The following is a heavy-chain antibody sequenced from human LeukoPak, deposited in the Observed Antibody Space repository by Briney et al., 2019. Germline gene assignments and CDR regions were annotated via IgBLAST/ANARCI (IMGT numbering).Heavy chain of an antibody. CDR3: ARDFDTMVRGVPDDY. CDR1: GYTFTSYG. D-gene: IGHD3-10*01. CDR2: ISTYNGNT. Sequence: ASVKVSCKTSGYTFTSYGLTWVRQAPGQGLEWMGWISTYNGNTNYAQNLQGRVTMTTDTSTSTAYMELRSLRSDDTAVYYCARDFDTMVRGVPDDYWGQGTLVTVSS. V-gene: IGHV1-18*01. J-gene: IGHJ4*02.